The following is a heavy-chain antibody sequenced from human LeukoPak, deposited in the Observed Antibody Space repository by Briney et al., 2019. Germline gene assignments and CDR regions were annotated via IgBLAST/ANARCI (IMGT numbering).Heavy chain of an antibody. V-gene: IGHV3-30*18. D-gene: IGHD6-13*01. Sequence: GGSLRLSCAASGFPFSSYGMHWVRQAPGKGLEWLPAISYDGTNEYYADSVKGRFTISRDNSKNTLYLQMNSLRADDTAVYFCAKDSSTSNYYYGLDVWGQGTTVTVSS. CDR3: AKDSSTSNYYYGLDV. CDR1: GFPFSSYG. J-gene: IGHJ6*02. CDR2: ISYDGTNE.